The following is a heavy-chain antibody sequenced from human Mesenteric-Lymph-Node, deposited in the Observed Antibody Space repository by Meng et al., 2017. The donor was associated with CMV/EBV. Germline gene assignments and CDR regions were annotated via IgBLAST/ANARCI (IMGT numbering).Heavy chain of an antibody. CDR3: ARGPPVAQYFQH. V-gene: IGHV7-4-1*02. CDR1: GDAFSKYP. Sequence: YKASGDAFSKYPIIWARQAPGQGLEWLGRINTNTGNPTYAQGFTGRFVFSLDTSVSTAYLQISSLKAEDTAVYYCARGPPVAQYFQHWGQGTLVTVSS. J-gene: IGHJ1*01. D-gene: IGHD4-23*01. CDR2: INTNTGNP.